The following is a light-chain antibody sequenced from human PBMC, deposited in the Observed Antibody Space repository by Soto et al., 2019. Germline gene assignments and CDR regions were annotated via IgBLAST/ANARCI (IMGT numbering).Light chain of an antibody. CDR3: SSYTSSNTPV. CDR2: DVS. Sequence: QSFLTQPASVSGSPGQSITISCTGTSSDVGGYNYVSWYQQHPGKAPKLMIYDVSDRPSGVSNRFSGSKSGNTASLTISGLQAEDEADYYCSSYTSSNTPVFGGGTKVTVL. CDR1: SSDVGGYNY. J-gene: IGLJ3*02. V-gene: IGLV2-14*01.